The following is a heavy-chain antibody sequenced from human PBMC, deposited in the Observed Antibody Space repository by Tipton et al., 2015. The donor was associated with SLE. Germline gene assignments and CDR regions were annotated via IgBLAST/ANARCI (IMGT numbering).Heavy chain of an antibody. V-gene: IGHV4-59*01. CDR1: GGSISSYY. J-gene: IGHJ4*02. Sequence: LRLSCTVSGGSISSYYWSWIRQPPGKGLEWIGYIYYSGSTNYNPSLKSRVTISVDTSKNQFSLKLSSVTAADPDGYFCAGESSWDPLFDYWGQGTLVPVSS. CDR2: IYYSGST. D-gene: IGHD6-13*01. CDR3: AGESSWDPLFDY.